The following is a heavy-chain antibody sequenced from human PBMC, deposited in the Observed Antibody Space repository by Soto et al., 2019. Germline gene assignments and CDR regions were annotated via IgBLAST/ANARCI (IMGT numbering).Heavy chain of an antibody. D-gene: IGHD6-13*01. Sequence: ASVKVSCKASGYTFPSYGISWVRQAPGQGLEWMGWISAYNGNTNYAQKLQGRVTMTTDTYTSTAYMELRSLRSDDTDVYYCAVQEADSSSYWGQGTPVTVYS. CDR1: GYTFPSYG. CDR2: ISAYNGNT. V-gene: IGHV1-18*01. J-gene: IGHJ4*02. CDR3: AVQEADSSSY.